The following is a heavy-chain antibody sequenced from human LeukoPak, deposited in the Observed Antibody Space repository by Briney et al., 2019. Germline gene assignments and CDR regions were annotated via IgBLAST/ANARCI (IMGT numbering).Heavy chain of an antibody. J-gene: IGHJ4*02. D-gene: IGHD6-6*01. CDR3: ARAYSSSSEANFDY. CDR1: DFTLSPYW. CDR2: INGDGGDK. Sequence: GGSLRLSCAASDFTLSPYWMTWVRQAPGRGLEWVANINGDGGDKYYGDSVKGRFTISRDNSKNTLYLQMNSLRAEDTAVYYCARAYSSSSEANFDYWGQGTLVTVSS. V-gene: IGHV3-7*01.